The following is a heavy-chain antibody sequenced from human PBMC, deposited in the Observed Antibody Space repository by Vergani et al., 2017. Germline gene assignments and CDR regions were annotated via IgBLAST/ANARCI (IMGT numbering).Heavy chain of an antibody. V-gene: IGHV4-30-4*01. CDR2: IYYSGST. D-gene: IGHD4-23*01. CDR3: ASLQTTVVRGGFDY. J-gene: IGHJ4*02. Sequence: QVQLQESGPGLVKPSQTLSLIRTVSGGPISSGDYYWSWIRQPPGKGLEWIGYIYYSGSTYYNPSLKSRVTISVDTSKNQFSLKLSSVTAADTAVYYCASLQTTVVRGGFDYWGQGTLVTVSS. CDR1: GGPISSGDYY.